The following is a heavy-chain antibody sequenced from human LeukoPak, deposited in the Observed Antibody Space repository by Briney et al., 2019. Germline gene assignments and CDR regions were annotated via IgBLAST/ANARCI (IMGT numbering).Heavy chain of an antibody. CDR3: ATYSSASDAFDI. V-gene: IGHV4-4*07. CDR1: GGSINNYY. Sequence: SETLSLTCTVSGGSINNYYWSWIRQPAGKGLEWIGHIYTSGNTNYNYNPSLKSRVSMSIDTCKNQFSLKLSSVAAADTAFYYCATYSSASDAFDIWGQGTKVTVSS. D-gene: IGHD6-19*01. CDR2: IYTSGNTNY. J-gene: IGHJ3*02.